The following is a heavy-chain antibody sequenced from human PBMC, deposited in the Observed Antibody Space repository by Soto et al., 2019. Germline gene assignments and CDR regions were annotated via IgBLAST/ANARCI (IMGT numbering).Heavy chain of an antibody. D-gene: IGHD1-26*01. CDR3: ALQVGPSPYFDY. CDR1: GYSFTSYW. CDR2: IDPSDSYT. J-gene: IGHJ4*02. V-gene: IGHV5-10-1*01. Sequence: GESLKISCKGSGYSFTSYWISWVRQMPGKGLEWMGRIDPSDSYTNYSPSFQGHVTISTDKSISTAYLQWSSLKASDTAMYYCALQVGPSPYFDYWGQGTLVTVSS.